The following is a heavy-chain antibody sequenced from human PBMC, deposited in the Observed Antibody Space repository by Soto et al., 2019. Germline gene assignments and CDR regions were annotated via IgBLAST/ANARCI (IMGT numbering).Heavy chain of an antibody. V-gene: IGHV3-13*01. CDR1: GFTSGNYD. D-gene: IGHD1-26*01. Sequence: EVQLVESGGDLVQPGGSLRLSCAASGFTSGNYDLHWVRQATGKGLEWVSGIGTAYDTYYSGSVKGRFTISRENATNSLFLQMTNLRAGDTAVYYCARGTYVGSCDCWGQGTLVTVSS. CDR3: ARGTYVGSCDC. J-gene: IGHJ4*02. CDR2: IGTAYDT.